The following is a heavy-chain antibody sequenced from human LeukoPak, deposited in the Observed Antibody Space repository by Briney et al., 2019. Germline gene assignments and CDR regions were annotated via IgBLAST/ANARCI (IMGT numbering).Heavy chain of an antibody. CDR2: IWYDGSNK. CDR1: GFTFSSYG. Sequence: GGSLRLSCAASGFTFSSYGTHWVRQAPGKGLEWVAVIWYDGSNKYYADSVKGRFTISRDNSKNTLYLQMNSLRAEDTAVYYCAKARIQLWFFLDVWGKGTTVTVSS. V-gene: IGHV3-33*06. J-gene: IGHJ6*04. CDR3: AKARIQLWFFLDV. D-gene: IGHD5-18*01.